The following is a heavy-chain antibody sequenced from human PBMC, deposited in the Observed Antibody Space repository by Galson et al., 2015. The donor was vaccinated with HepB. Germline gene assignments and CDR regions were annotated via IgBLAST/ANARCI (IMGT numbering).Heavy chain of an antibody. D-gene: IGHD5-18*01. V-gene: IGHV1-69*01. CDR1: GGTFSSYA. Sequence: SCKASGGTFSSYAISWVRQAPGQGLEWMGGIIPIFGTANYAQKFQGRVTITADESTSTAYMELSSLRSEDTAVYYCARRPRAGYSYGPFDYWGQGTLVTVSS. CDR3: ARRPRAGYSYGPFDY. CDR2: IIPIFGTA. J-gene: IGHJ4*02.